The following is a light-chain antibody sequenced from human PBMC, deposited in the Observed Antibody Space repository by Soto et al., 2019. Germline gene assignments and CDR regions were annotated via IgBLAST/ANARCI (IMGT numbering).Light chain of an antibody. V-gene: IGKV3D-20*02. CDR3: QQRSNWLT. CDR1: QSVSSSY. Sequence: EIVLTQSPGTLSLSPGERATLSCRASQSVSSSYLAWYQQKPGQAPRLLIYDASNRATGIPARFSGSGSGTDFTPSISSLEPEDFAVYCCQQRSNWLTFGGGTTVYIK. J-gene: IGKJ4*01. CDR2: DAS.